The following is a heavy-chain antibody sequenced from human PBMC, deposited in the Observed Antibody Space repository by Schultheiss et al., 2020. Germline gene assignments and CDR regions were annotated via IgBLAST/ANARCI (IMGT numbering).Heavy chain of an antibody. CDR1: GGSISSSSYY. D-gene: IGHD4-11*01. CDR3: ARSYDYSNYLNWFDP. V-gene: IGHV4-39*01. CDR2: INHSGST. J-gene: IGHJ5*02. Sequence: SETLSLTCTVSGGSISSSSYYWGWIRQPPGKGLEWIGEINHSGSTNYNPSLKSRVTISVDTSKNQFSLKLSSVTAADTAVYYCARSYDYSNYLNWFDPWGQGTLVTVSS.